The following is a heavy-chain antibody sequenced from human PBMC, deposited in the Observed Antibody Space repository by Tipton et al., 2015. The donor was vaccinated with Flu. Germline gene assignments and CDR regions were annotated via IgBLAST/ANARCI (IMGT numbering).Heavy chain of an antibody. V-gene: IGHV4-61*02. D-gene: IGHD3-10*01. CDR3: ARERDVLLWFGELGYFDY. CDR2: IYTSGST. J-gene: IGHJ4*02. CDR1: GGSISSGSYY. Sequence: TLSLTCTVSGGSISSGSYYWSWIRQPAGKGLEWIGRIYTSGSTNYNPSLKSRVTISVDTSKNQFSLKLSSVPAADTAVYYCARERDVLLWFGELGYFDYWGQGTLVTVSS.